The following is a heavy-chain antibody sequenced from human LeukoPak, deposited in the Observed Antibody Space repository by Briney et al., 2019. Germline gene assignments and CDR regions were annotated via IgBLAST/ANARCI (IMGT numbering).Heavy chain of an antibody. V-gene: IGHV1-46*01. J-gene: IGHJ6*02. CDR1: GYTFTSYY. CDR3: ARDREEGHSYYYGMDV. CDR2: INPSHGST. Sequence: ASVKVSCKASGYTFTSYYIHWVRQAPGQGLEWMGMINPSHGSTSYAQKFQGRVTMTRDTSTSTAYMELSSLRSEDTAVYYCARDREEGHSYYYGMDVWGQGTTVTVSS.